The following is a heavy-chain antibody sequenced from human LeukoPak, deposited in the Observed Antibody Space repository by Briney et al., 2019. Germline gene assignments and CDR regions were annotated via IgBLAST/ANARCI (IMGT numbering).Heavy chain of an antibody. V-gene: IGHV3-23*01. D-gene: IGHD3-10*01. CDR3: AKVLGGTWAMDV. CDR2: ITGSSGST. J-gene: IGHJ6*02. CDR1: GFTFSNYA. Sequence: GGSLKLSCAASGFTFSNYAMTWVRQGPGMGLEWVSSITGSSGSTFYADSVMGRFTVSRDNSKNTLYLQMNSLRAEDTAVYYCAKVLGGTWAMDVWGQGTTVTVSS.